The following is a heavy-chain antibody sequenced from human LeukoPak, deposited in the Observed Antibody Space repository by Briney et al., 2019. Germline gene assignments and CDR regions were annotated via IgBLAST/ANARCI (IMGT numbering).Heavy chain of an antibody. J-gene: IGHJ4*02. CDR1: GGSFSGYY. D-gene: IGHD3-16*02. CDR2: INHSGST. V-gene: IGHV4-34*01. Sequence: PSETLSLTCAVYGGSFSGYYWSWIRQPPGKGLEWIGEINHSGSTNYNPSLKSRVTISVDTSKNQFSLKLSTVTAADTAVYYCARLMIRLGELSHADYWGQGTLVTVSS. CDR3: ARLMIRLGELSHADY.